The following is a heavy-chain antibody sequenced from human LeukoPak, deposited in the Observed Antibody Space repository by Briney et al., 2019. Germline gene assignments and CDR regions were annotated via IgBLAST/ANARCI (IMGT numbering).Heavy chain of an antibody. CDR3: ARADGTGGPYDY. J-gene: IGHJ4*02. Sequence: GGSLRLSCAVSGFTVSSDYMSWVRQAPGKELEWVSVIYSGGSTYYADSVKGRFTISRDNSKNTLFLQMNSLRAEDTAVYYCARADGTGGPYDYWGQGTLVTVS. V-gene: IGHV3-53*01. CDR1: GFTVSSDY. D-gene: IGHD3/OR15-3a*01. CDR2: IYSGGST.